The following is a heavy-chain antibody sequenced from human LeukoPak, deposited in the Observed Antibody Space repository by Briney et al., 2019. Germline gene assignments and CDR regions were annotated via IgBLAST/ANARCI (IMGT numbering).Heavy chain of an antibody. CDR1: GYTFTSYY. D-gene: IGHD2-21*02. CDR2: INPSGGST. Sequence: ASVKVSCKASGYTFTSYYMHWVRQAPGQGLEWMGIINPSGGSTSYAQKFQGRVTMTRDTSTSTVYMELSSLRSEDTAVYYCARDLRLVVVTARTLGYWGQGTLVTVSS. CDR3: ARDLRLVVVTARTLGY. J-gene: IGHJ4*02. V-gene: IGHV1-46*01.